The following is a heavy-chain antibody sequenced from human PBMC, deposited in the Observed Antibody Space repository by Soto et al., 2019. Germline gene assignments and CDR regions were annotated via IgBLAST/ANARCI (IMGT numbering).Heavy chain of an antibody. CDR3: ARDGHFDFWRDPGFDP. J-gene: IGHJ5*02. Sequence: QVQLVQSGAEVKKPGSSVKVSCKASGGTFSSYTVNWVRQAPGQGLEWMGGLIPMFATADYAQKFQGRLTITADESTNTAFMELSSLRFEDTAIYYCARDGHFDFWRDPGFDPWGQGTLVTVSS. D-gene: IGHD3-3*01. CDR1: GGTFSSYT. CDR2: LIPMFATA. V-gene: IGHV1-69*01.